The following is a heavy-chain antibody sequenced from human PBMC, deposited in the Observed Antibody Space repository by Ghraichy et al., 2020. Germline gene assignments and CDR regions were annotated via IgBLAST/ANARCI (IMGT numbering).Heavy chain of an antibody. J-gene: IGHJ3*02. CDR1: GYSFTSYW. D-gene: IGHD3-16*02. V-gene: IGHV5-51*01. Sequence: GGSPRLSCKGSGYSFTSYWIGWVRQMPGKGLEWMGIIYPGDSDTRYSPSFQGQVTISADKSISTAYLQWSSLKASDTAMYYCATMPWDYVWGSYLLDAFDIWGQGTMVTVSS. CDR2: IYPGDSDT. CDR3: ATMPWDYVWGSYLLDAFDI.